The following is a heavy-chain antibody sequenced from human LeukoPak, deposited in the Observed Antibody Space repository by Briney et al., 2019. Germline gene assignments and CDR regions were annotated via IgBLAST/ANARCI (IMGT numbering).Heavy chain of an antibody. J-gene: IGHJ4*02. CDR1: GFTVCNSY. Sequence: GGSLRLSCAASGFTVCNSYMSWVRQAPGKGLEWVSVIYSSGGTFYSDSVKGRFTISRDFSKNTLLLQMSSLRADDTAVFFCARDSNGPAFWGQGTVATVSP. D-gene: IGHD3-22*01. V-gene: IGHV3-53*01. CDR3: ARDSNGPAF. CDR2: IYSSGGT.